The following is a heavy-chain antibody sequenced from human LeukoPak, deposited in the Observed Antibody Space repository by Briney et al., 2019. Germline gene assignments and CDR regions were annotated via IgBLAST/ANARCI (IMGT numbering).Heavy chain of an antibody. J-gene: IGHJ4*02. CDR1: GGSFSGYY. D-gene: IGHD6-19*01. Sequence: KSSETLSLTCAVYGGSFSGYYWSWIRQPPGKGLEWIGEINHSGSTNYNPSLKSRVTISVDTSKNQFSLKLSSVTAADTAVYYCAREGSGWYYFDYWGQGTLLTVSS. CDR2: INHSGST. V-gene: IGHV4-34*01. CDR3: AREGSGWYYFDY.